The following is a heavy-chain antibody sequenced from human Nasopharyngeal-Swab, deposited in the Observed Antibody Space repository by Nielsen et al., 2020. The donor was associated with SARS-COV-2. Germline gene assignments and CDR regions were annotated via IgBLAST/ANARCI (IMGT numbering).Heavy chain of an antibody. CDR2: ISGSGGST. J-gene: IGHJ6*03. V-gene: IGHV3-23*01. CDR1: RFTFSSYA. Sequence: GESLKISCAASRFTFSSYAMSWVRQAPGKGLEWVSAISGSGGSTYYADSVKGRFTISRDNSKNTLYLQMNSLRAEDTAVYYCAKYYGDYPYYYYYMDVWGKGTTVTVSS. D-gene: IGHD4-17*01. CDR3: AKYYGDYPYYYYYMDV.